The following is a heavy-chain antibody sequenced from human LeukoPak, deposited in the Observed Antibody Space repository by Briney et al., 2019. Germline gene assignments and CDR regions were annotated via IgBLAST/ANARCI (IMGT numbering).Heavy chain of an antibody. CDR3: ARDPDGYNLNYASDDAFDI. V-gene: IGHV3-48*03. CDR1: GFTFSSYE. CDR2: ISSSGSTI. Sequence: PGGSLRLSCAASGFTFSSYEMNWVRQAPGKGLEWVSYISSSGSTIYYADSVKGRFTISRDNAKNSLYLQMNSLRAEDTAVYYCARDPDGYNLNYASDDAFDIWGQGTMVTVSS. J-gene: IGHJ3*02. D-gene: IGHD5-24*01.